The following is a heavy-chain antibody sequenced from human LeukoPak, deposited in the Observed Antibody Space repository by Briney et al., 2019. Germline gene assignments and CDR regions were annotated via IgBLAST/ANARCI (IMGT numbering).Heavy chain of an antibody. J-gene: IGHJ4*02. Sequence: GASVKVSCKASGYTFTSYGISWVRLAPGQGLEWMGWISVYNGNTNYAQKLQGRVTMTTDTSTSTAYMELRSLRSDDTAVYYCAREFRSGSYSEFDYWGQGTLVTVSS. CDR3: AREFRSGSYSEFDY. D-gene: IGHD1-26*01. V-gene: IGHV1-18*01. CDR1: GYTFTSYG. CDR2: ISVYNGNT.